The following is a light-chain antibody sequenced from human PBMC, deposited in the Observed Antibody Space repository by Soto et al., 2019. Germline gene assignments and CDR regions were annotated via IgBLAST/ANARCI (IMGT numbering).Light chain of an antibody. J-gene: IGLJ1*01. V-gene: IGLV1-40*01. CDR2: GST. CDR1: SSNIGAGYD. Sequence: QSALSQPPSVSGAPGQRVTISCTGSSSNIGAGYDAHWFQQVPGTAPKLLIYGSTNRPSGVPDRFSGSKSGTSASLAITGLQAEDEADYYCTSYTSSYTPVFGTGTKVT. CDR3: TSYTSSYTPV.